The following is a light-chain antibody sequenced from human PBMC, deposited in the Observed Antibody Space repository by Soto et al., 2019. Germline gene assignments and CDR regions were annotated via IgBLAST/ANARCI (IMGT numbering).Light chain of an antibody. V-gene: IGKV3-20*01. CDR3: QQYGSSGT. CDR1: QNISRS. J-gene: IGKJ1*01. CDR2: GTS. Sequence: EIVMTPSPVTLSVSPGERATLSCRASQNISRSLAWYQQKPGQGPSLLIYGTSTRAGGVPARFSGSGSGTDFTLTISRLEPEDFAVDDCQQYGSSGTVGQGTKVDIK.